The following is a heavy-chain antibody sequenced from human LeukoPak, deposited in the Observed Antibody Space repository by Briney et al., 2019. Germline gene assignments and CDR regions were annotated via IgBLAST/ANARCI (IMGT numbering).Heavy chain of an antibody. D-gene: IGHD6-19*01. CDR2: INPNSGGT. Sequence: GASVKVSCKASGYTFTGYYMHWVRQAPGQGLEWMGWINPNSGGTNYAQKFQGRVTMTRDTSISTAYMELSRLRSDDTAVYYCAREFKRYGSGWYGVRLGYWGQGTLVAVSS. V-gene: IGHV1-2*02. CDR1: GYTFTGYY. J-gene: IGHJ4*02. CDR3: AREFKRYGSGWYGVRLGY.